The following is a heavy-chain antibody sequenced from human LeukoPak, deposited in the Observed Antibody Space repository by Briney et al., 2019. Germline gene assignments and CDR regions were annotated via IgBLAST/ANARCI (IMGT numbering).Heavy chain of an antibody. D-gene: IGHD3-3*01. CDR3: ARLAGYDFWSGYYPFDY. J-gene: IGHJ4*02. CDR1: GYTFTSYD. CDR2: MNPNSGNT. V-gene: IGHV1-8*01. Sequence: ASVKVSCKASGYTFTSYDINWVRQATGQGLEWMGWMNPNSGNTGYAQKFQGRVTMTRDTSTSTVYMELSSLRSEDTAVHYCARLAGYDFWSGYYPFDYWGQGTLVTVSS.